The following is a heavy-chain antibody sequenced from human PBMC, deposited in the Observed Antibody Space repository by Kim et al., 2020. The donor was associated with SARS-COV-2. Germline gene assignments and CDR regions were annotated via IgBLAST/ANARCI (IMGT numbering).Heavy chain of an antibody. Sequence: GGSLRLSCAASGFTFSSYGMHWVRQAPGKGLEWVAVIWYDGSNKYYADSVKGRFTISRDNSKNTLYLQMNSLRAEDTAVYYCARDRLGITGTRADNAFDIWGQGTMVTVSS. CDR3: ARDRLGITGTRADNAFDI. CDR2: IWYDGSNK. J-gene: IGHJ3*02. V-gene: IGHV3-33*01. D-gene: IGHD1-7*01. CDR1: GFTFSSYG.